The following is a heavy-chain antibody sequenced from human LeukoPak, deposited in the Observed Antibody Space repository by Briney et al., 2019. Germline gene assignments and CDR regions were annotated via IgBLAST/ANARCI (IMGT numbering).Heavy chain of an antibody. V-gene: IGHV4-59*01. J-gene: IGHJ4*02. CDR2: VSYSGST. CDR3: ARGPWGFYFDY. Sequence: SETVSLTCTVSGATLSGYYWNWIRQPPGKGLELIGYVSYSGSTNSNPSLKSRATISVDTSKNQFSLKLSSVTAADTAVYYCARGPWGFYFDYWGRGPLVTVSS. CDR1: GATLSGYY. D-gene: IGHD1-26*01.